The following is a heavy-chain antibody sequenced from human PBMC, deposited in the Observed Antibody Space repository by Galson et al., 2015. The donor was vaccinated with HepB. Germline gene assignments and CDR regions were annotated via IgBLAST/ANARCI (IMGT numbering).Heavy chain of an antibody. Sequence: SVKVSCKASGYTFTSYAMHWVRQAPEQRLEWMGWINAGNGNTKYSQKFQGRVTITRDTSASTAYMELSSLRSEDTAVYYCARDLGLMTTVTLPIYYGMDVWGQGTTVTVSS. D-gene: IGHD4-17*01. CDR2: INAGNGNT. V-gene: IGHV1-3*01. CDR3: ARDLGLMTTVTLPIYYGMDV. CDR1: GYTFTSYA. J-gene: IGHJ6*02.